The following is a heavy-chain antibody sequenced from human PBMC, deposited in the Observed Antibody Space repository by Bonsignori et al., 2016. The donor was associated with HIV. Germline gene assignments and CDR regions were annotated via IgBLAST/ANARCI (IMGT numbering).Heavy chain of an antibody. D-gene: IGHD4-23*01. CDR3: ATLGVNFDY. CDR2: VDPEDGET. V-gene: IGHV1-69-2*01. J-gene: IGHJ4*02. Sequence: WVRQAPGQGLEWMGLVDPEDGETIYAEKFQGRVTITADTSTDTAYMELSSLRSEDTAVYYCATLGVNFDYWGQGTLVTVSS.